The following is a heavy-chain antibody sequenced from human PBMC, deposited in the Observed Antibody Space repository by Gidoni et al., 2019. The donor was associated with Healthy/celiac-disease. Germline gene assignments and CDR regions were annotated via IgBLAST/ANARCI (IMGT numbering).Heavy chain of an antibody. CDR1: GGSFSGYY. V-gene: IGHV4-34*01. J-gene: IGHJ4*02. CDR3: ARGRIAARPWD. D-gene: IGHD6-25*01. Sequence: QVQLQQWGAGLLKPSETLSLTCAVYGGSFSGYYWSWIRQPPGKGLEWIGEINHSGSTNYNPSLKSRVTISGDTSKNQFSLKLSSVTAADTAVYYCARGRIAARPWDWGQGTLVTVSS. CDR2: INHSGST.